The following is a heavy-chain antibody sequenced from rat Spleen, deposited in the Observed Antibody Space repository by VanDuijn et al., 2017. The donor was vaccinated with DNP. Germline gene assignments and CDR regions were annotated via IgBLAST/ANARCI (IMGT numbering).Heavy chain of an antibody. V-gene: IGHV2-27*01. CDR1: GFSLTNYH. CDR2: IQSGGKT. CDR3: ARDSGIEAD. Sequence: VQLKESGPGLVQPSQTLSLTCSVSGFSLTNYHVHWVRQPPGKGLEWMGRIQSGGKTDYNSPFKSRLSITRDTSKSQVFLKMTSVRTEDTAMYFCARDSGIEADWGQGTRVTVSS. D-gene: IGHD1-11*01. J-gene: IGHJ3*01.